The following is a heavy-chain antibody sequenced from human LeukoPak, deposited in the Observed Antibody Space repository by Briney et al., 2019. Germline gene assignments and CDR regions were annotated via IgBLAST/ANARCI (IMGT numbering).Heavy chain of an antibody. CDR3: ARAARYNWNDPNLHDAFDT. Sequence: SVKVSCKASGGTFSSYAISWVRQAPGQGLEWKGGIIPIFGTANYAQKFQGRVTITADESTSTAYMELSSLRSEDTAVYYCARAARYNWNDPNLHDAFDTWGQGTMVTVSS. CDR1: GGTFSSYA. CDR2: IIPIFGTA. V-gene: IGHV1-69*13. J-gene: IGHJ3*02. D-gene: IGHD1-1*01.